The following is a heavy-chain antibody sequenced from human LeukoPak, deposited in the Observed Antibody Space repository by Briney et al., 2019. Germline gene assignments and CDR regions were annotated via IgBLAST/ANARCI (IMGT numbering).Heavy chain of an antibody. J-gene: IGHJ5*02. CDR1: GFTFTSSA. CDR3: ARDGPTEKRWFDP. D-gene: IGHD4-17*01. CDR2: IVVGSGNT. Sequence: ASVKVSCKASGFTFTSSAMQWVRQARGQRLEWIGWIVVGSGNTNYAQKFQERVTITRDMSTSTAYMELSSLRSEDTAVYYCARDGPTEKRWFDPWGQGTLVTVSS. V-gene: IGHV1-58*02.